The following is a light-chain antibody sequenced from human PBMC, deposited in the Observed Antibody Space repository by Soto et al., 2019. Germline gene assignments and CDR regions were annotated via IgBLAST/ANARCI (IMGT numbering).Light chain of an antibody. J-gene: IGLJ1*01. CDR2: DVS. V-gene: IGLV2-14*03. CDR1: SSDVGGYNY. CDR3: SSYTTSNTRQIV. Sequence: QSVLTQPASVSGSPGQSITISCTGTSSDVGGYNYVSWYQHHPGKAPKLMIFDVSTRPSGVSNRFSGSKSGNTASLTISGLQPEDEADYYCSSYTTSNTRQIVFGTGTTVTVL.